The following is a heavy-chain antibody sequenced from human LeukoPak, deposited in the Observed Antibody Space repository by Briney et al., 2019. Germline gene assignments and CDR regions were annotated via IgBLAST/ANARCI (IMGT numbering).Heavy chain of an antibody. Sequence: GALLLPCAASGFPFIRYWMSWVRPAPGEGLEGVSSISSSSSYISYAESVKGRFTISRDNAKNSLYLQMNSLRAEDTAVYYCAKERSFYYYYMEVWGQGTLVTVSS. CDR3: AKERSFYYYYMEV. V-gene: IGHV3-21*04. CDR2: ISSSSSYI. J-gene: IGHJ6*03. CDR1: GFPFIRYW.